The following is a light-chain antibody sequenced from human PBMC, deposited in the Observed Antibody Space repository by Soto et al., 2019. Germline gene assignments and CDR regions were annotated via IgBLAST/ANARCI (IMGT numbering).Light chain of an antibody. Sequence: EIVLTQSPGTLSLSPGERATLSCSASQSVSSYLAWYQQKPGQAPRLLIYGASSSATGIPDRFSGSGSGTDFTLTISRLEPEDFAVYYCQQYGRTFGQGTKVEIK. V-gene: IGKV3-20*01. CDR1: QSVSSY. CDR3: QQYGRT. J-gene: IGKJ1*01. CDR2: GAS.